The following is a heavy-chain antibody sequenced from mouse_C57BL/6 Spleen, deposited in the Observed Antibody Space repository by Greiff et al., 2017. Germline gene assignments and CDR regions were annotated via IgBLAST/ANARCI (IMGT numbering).Heavy chain of an antibody. J-gene: IGHJ1*03. CDR2: IDPSDSYT. CDR3: ARNGYYPYWYFDV. V-gene: IGHV1-69*01. D-gene: IGHD2-3*01. CDR1: GYTFTSYW. Sequence: QVQLQQPGAELVMPGASVKLSCKASGYTFTSYWMHWVKQRPGQGLAWIGEIDPSDSYTNYNQKFKGKSTLTVDKSSSTAYMQLSSLTSEDSAVYYCARNGYYPYWYFDVWGTGTTVTVSS.